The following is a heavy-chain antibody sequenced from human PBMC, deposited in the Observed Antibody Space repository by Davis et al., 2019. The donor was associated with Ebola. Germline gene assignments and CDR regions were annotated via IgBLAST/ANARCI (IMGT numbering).Heavy chain of an antibody. D-gene: IGHD5-18*01. CDR3: ARLWADTAMDY. J-gene: IGHJ4*02. CDR1: GGSISSYY. V-gene: IGHV4-59*01. CDR2: IYYSGST. Sequence: MPGGSLRLSCTVSGGSISSYYWSWIRQPPGKGLEWIGYIYYSGSTNYNPSLKSRVTISVDTSKNQFSLKLNSVTAADTAVYYCARLWADTAMDYWGQGTLVTVSS.